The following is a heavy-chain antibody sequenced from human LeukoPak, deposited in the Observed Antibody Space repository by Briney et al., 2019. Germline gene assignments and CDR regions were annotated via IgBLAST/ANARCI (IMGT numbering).Heavy chain of an antibody. V-gene: IGHV5-51*01. CDR1: GYSFNTYW. J-gene: IGHJ4*02. CDR3: AKLTRGGYEKFDF. D-gene: IGHD5-12*01. Sequence: GESLRISCKGSGYSFNTYWIAWVRHMPGKGLECMGIIYPGDSETIYSPSFQGQVTISADKSINTAYLQWGSLKASDTAMYYCAKLTRGGYEKFDFWGQGTLVTVSS. CDR2: IYPGDSET.